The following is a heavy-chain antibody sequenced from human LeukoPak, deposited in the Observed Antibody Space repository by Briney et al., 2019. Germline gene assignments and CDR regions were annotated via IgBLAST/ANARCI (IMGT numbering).Heavy chain of an antibody. V-gene: IGHV3-30-3*01. CDR2: ISCDGSNK. Sequence: GGPLRLSCAASGFTFSTYAMPWVRQAPGKGLEGGAVISCDGSNKYYADSVKGRFTISRDNSKNTLYLQMNSLRAEDTAVYYCARDHGSSGWYETVDYWGQGTLVTVSS. J-gene: IGHJ4*02. CDR3: ARDHGSSGWYETVDY. CDR1: GFTFSTYA. D-gene: IGHD6-19*01.